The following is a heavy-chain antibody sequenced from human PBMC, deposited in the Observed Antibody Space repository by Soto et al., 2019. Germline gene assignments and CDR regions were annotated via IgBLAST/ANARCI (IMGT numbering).Heavy chain of an antibody. D-gene: IGHD3-22*01. V-gene: IGHV4-31*03. CDR3: ARAGDSSGYCTDY. CDR2: IYYSGST. CDR1: GGSISSGGYY. J-gene: IGHJ4*02. Sequence: PSETLSLTCTVSGGSISSGGYYWSWIRQHPGKGLEWIGYIYYSGSTYYNPSLKSRVTISVDTSKNQFSLKLSSVTAADTAVYYCARAGDSSGYCTDYWGQGTLVTVSS.